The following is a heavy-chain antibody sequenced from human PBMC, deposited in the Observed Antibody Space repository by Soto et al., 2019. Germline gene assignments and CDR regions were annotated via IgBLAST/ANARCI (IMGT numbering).Heavy chain of an antibody. Sequence: GGSLRLSCSASGFTFSSYAMHWVRQAPGKGLEYVSANSSNGGSTYYADSVKGRFTISRDNSKNTLYLQMSSLRAEDTAVYYCVKDRRIVGATDAFDIWGQGTMVTVSS. CDR3: VKDRRIVGATDAFDI. CDR1: GFTFSSYA. J-gene: IGHJ3*02. V-gene: IGHV3-64D*06. D-gene: IGHD1-26*01. CDR2: NSSNGGST.